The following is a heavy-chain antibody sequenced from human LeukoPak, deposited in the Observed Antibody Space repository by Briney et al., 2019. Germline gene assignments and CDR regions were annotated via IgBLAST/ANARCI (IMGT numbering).Heavy chain of an antibody. D-gene: IGHD5-18*01. CDR2: ISSSSSTI. V-gene: IGHV3-48*01. CDR1: GFTFSSYS. J-gene: IGHJ3*02. CDR3: ARGGGYSYGYAYAFDI. Sequence: PGGSLRLSCAASGFTFSSYSMNWVRQAPGKGLEWVSYISSSSSTIYYADSVKGRFTISRDNAKNSLYLQMNSLRAEDTAVYYCARGGGYSYGYAYAFDIWGQGTMVTVSS.